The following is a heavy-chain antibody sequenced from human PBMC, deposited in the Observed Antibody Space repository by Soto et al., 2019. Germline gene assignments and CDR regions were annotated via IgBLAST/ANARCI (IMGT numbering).Heavy chain of an antibody. CDR3: ARDGMVRGVRKYYGLDV. CDR2: MYSGGSK. D-gene: IGHD3-10*01. CDR1: GFTVSSNY. V-gene: IGHV3-53*01. J-gene: IGHJ6*02. Sequence: GGSLRLSCAASGFTVSSNYMSWVRQAPGKGLEWVSVMYSGGSKYYADSVKGRFTISRDNSKNTLYLQMNNLRAEDTAVYYCARDGMVRGVRKYYGLDVWRQRTTFTAS.